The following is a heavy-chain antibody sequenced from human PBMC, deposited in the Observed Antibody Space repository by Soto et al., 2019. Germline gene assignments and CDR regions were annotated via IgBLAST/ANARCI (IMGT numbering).Heavy chain of an antibody. Sequence: QVQLVQSGAEVKKPGSSVKVSCKASGDTFSSYGIXXXXQXXGQGLEFMGGIIPKFGTTNYAQKFRGRVTITADESTSTAYMELSSLRSEDTAVYYRARXSGRXWYNWFDPWGQGTLVTVSS. CDR1: GDTFSSYG. CDR3: ARXSGRXWYNWFDP. J-gene: IGHJ5*02. D-gene: IGHD6-19*01. V-gene: IGHV1-69*01. CDR2: IIPKFGTT.